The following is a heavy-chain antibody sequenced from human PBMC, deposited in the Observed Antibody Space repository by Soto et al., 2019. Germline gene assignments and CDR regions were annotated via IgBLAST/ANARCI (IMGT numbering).Heavy chain of an antibody. CDR3: ANWNSNSWYIPRPLDY. V-gene: IGHV4-59*01. Sequence: SETLSLTCTVSGGSMSSFYWSWIRQPPGKGLEWIGNVFYSGSTIYNPSLKSRVTISVDTSKSQFSLKLSSVTAADTAVYHCANWNSNSWYIPRPLDYWGQGTLVTVSS. J-gene: IGHJ4*02. D-gene: IGHD1-1*01. CDR2: VFYSGST. CDR1: GGSMSSFY.